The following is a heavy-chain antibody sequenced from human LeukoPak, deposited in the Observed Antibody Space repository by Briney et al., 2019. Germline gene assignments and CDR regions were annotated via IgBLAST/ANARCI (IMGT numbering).Heavy chain of an antibody. J-gene: IGHJ4*02. Sequence: PGRSLRLSCTASGFTFSSYTMNWVRQAPGKGLEWVSLISSSSSDIYYADSVKGRFTISRDNANNSLYLQMSSLRADDTAVYYCARVYYGGSLDYWGQGTLVTVSS. CDR1: GFTFSSYT. CDR3: ARVYYGGSLDY. V-gene: IGHV3-21*01. D-gene: IGHD4-23*01. CDR2: ISSSSSDI.